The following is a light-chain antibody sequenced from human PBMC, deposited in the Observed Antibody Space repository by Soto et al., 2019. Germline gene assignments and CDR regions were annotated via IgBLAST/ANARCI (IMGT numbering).Light chain of an antibody. Sequence: EIVLTQSPGTLSLSPGERATLSCRASQSVRSNYLAWYQQKPGQAPRLLIYGASSRATGIPDRFSGSGSGTYFTLTISRLEPEDFAVYYCHQYGSSPTFGQGTKVEIK. CDR2: GAS. V-gene: IGKV3-20*01. CDR3: HQYGSSPT. J-gene: IGKJ1*01. CDR1: QSVRSNY.